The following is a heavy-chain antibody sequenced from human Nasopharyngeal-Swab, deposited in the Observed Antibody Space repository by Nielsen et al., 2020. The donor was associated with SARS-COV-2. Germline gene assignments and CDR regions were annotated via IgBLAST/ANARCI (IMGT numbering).Heavy chain of an antibody. V-gene: IGHV4-39*07. CDR2: IYYSGST. D-gene: IGHD6-13*01. CDR1: GGSIRSSSYY. J-gene: IGHJ6*02. CDR3: VGSSWYGDYYYYGMDV. Sequence: SETLSLTCTVSGGSIRSSSYYWGWIRQPPGKGLEWIGSIYYSGSTYYNPSLKSRVTISVDTSKNQFSLKLSSVTAADTAVYYCVGSSWYGDYYYYGMDVWGQGTTVTVSS.